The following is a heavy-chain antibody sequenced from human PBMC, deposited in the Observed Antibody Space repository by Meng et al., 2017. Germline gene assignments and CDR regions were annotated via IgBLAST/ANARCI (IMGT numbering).Heavy chain of an antibody. D-gene: IGHD3-22*01. CDR3: ARDLIPAYYYDSSGYGY. J-gene: IGHJ4*02. Sequence: AHVSDSGPGSVNPSGTLALACAVSGGSIGSSNWWSWVRQPPGKGLEWIGEIYHSGSTNYNPSLKSRVTISVDKSKNQFSLKLSSVTAADTAVYYCARDLIPAYYYDSSGYGYWGQGTLVTVSS. CDR1: GGSIGSSNW. V-gene: IGHV4-4*02. CDR2: IYHSGST.